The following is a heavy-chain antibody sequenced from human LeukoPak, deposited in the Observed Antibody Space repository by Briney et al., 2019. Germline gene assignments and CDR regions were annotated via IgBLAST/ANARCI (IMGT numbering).Heavy chain of an antibody. J-gene: IGHJ6*02. Sequence: SETLSLTCAVYGGXFXXYYWXWXXXPPGXXLXXIXXINHXGSTNYNPSLKXRVTISVDTSKNQFSLKLSSVTAADTAVYYCARCTASGDYYYYGMDVWGQGTTVTVSS. V-gene: IGHV4-34*01. D-gene: IGHD1-26*01. CDR3: ARCTASGDYYYYGMDV. CDR2: INHXGST. CDR1: GGXFXXYY.